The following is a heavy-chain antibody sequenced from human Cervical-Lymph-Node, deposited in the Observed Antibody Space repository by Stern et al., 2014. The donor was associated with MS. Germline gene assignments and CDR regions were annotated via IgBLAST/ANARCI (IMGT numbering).Heavy chain of an antibody. CDR3: AKDISERHYYFDS. V-gene: IGHV3-9*01. D-gene: IGHD3-16*02. CDR1: GFTFDDCA. Sequence: VQLVESGGGSVQPGRSLRLSCAASGFTFDDCAMHWVRQAPGKGLGWVSGIHWNRNNIGYADSVRGLFTISRDNAKNSLYLQMNGRRPEDTALYYCAKDISERHYYFDSWGEGTLVTVSS. J-gene: IGHJ4*02. CDR2: IHWNRNNI.